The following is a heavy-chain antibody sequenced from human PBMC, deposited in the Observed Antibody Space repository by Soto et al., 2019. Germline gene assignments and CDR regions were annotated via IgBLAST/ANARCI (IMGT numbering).Heavy chain of an antibody. D-gene: IGHD6-13*01. CDR2: INHSGST. V-gene: IGHV4-34*01. J-gene: IGHJ3*02. Sequence: PSETLSLTCAVYGGSFSGYYWSWIRQPPGKGLEWIGEINHSGSTNYNPSLKSRVTISVDTSKNQFSLKLSSVTAADTAVYYCARDWSHSSSWYFRTTLDAFNIWGQGTMVTVSS. CDR1: GGSFSGYY. CDR3: ARDWSHSSSWYFRTTLDAFNI.